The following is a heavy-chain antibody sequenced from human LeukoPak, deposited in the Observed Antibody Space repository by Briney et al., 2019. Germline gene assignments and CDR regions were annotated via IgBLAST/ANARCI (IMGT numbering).Heavy chain of an antibody. V-gene: IGHV4-38-2*02. D-gene: IGHD2/OR15-2a*01. CDR2: IYYSGST. CDR3: ARGVYASSSDY. Sequence: PSETLSLTCTVSGYSISSGYYWGWIRQPPGKGLEWIGSIYYSGSTYCNPSLESRVTMSVDTSKNQFSLRLSSVTAADTAVYYCARGVYASSSDYWGQGTLVTVSS. J-gene: IGHJ4*02. CDR1: GYSISSGYY.